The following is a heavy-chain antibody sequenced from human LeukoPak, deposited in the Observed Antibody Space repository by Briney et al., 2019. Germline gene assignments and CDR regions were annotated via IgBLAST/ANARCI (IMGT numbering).Heavy chain of an antibody. CDR3: ARVPLFTFGADNAFDI. Sequence: ASVKVSCKASGYTFTGYYMHWVRQAPGQGLEWMGWINPNSGGTNYAQKFQGRVTMTRDTSISTAYMELSRLRSDDTAVYYCARVPLFTFGADNAFDIWGQGTMVTVSS. D-gene: IGHD3-10*01. CDR2: INPNSGGT. V-gene: IGHV1-2*02. CDR1: GYTFTGYY. J-gene: IGHJ3*02.